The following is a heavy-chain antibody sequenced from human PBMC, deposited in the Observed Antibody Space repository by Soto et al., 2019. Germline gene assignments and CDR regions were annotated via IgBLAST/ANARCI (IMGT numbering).Heavy chain of an antibody. CDR2: IYYSGST. D-gene: IGHD5-18*01. CDR1: GGSISSGDYY. V-gene: IGHV4-30-4*01. CDR3: ASFVDTAMAYFDY. J-gene: IGHJ4*02. Sequence: QVQLQESGPGLVKPSQTLSLTCTVSGGSISSGDYYWSWIRQPPGKGLEWIGYIYYSGSTYYNPSLKRGVTISVDTAKDGCWRGRGGGGGADTAVYYCASFVDTAMAYFDYWGQGTLVTVSS.